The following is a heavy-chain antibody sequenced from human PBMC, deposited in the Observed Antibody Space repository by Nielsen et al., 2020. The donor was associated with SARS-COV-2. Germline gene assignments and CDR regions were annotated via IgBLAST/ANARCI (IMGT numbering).Heavy chain of an antibody. D-gene: IGHD4-17*01. CDR2: INPNSGGT. CDR3: ATTASDYGDRYYYYGMDV. Sequence: ASVKVSCKASGYTFTGYYMHWVRQAPGQGLEWMGRINPNSGGTNYAQKFQGRVTMTRDTSISTAYMELSRLRSDDTAVYYCATTASDYGDRYYYYGMDVWGQGTTVTVSS. V-gene: IGHV1-2*06. J-gene: IGHJ6*02. CDR1: GYTFTGYY.